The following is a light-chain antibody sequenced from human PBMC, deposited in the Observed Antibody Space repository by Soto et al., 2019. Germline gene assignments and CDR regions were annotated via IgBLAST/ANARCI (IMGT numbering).Light chain of an antibody. CDR1: SSNIGAGFD. J-gene: IGLJ1*01. V-gene: IGLV1-40*01. CDR2: GNN. CDR3: QSYDTNLRGGSV. Sequence: QSVLTQSPSVSGAPGQSVSISCTGTSSNIGAGFDVHLEQQLPATAPKLLIYGNNNRPSGVPDLFSGYKSGTSASLAITGLQAEDEAEYYCQSYDTNLRGGSVFGTGTKLTVL.